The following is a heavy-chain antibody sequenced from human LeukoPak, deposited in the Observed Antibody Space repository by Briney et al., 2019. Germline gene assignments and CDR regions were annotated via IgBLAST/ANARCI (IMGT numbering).Heavy chain of an antibody. V-gene: IGHV3-30*18. CDR3: AKARPAIAARVGYYYGLDV. J-gene: IGHJ6*02. CDR2: ISYDGSNK. Sequence: GGSLRLSCAASGFTFISYGMHWVRQAPGKGLEWVAVISYDGSNKYYADSAKGRFTISRDNSKNTLYLQMNTLRAEDTAVYYCAKARPAIAARVGYYYGLDVWGQGTTVTVSS. CDR1: GFTFISYG. D-gene: IGHD6-6*01.